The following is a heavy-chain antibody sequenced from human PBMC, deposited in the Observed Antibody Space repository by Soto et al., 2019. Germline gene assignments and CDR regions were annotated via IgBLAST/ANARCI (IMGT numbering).Heavy chain of an antibody. CDR1: GFTLSNYA. V-gene: IGHV3-23*01. D-gene: IGHD3-9*01. J-gene: IGHJ3*02. Sequence: GXSLRLSCAASGFTLSNYALTWFRQAPVNGLEWVAAISGGGGGTYYADPVKGRFTISRDNSKNTLHLQMNNLRAEDTATYYCVKDKKYDILSAWDALDIWGHGTLVTVSS. CDR3: VKDKKYDILSAWDALDI. CDR2: ISGGGGGT.